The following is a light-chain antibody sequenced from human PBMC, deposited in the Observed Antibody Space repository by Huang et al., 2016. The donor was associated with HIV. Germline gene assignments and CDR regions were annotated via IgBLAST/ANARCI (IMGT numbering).Light chain of an antibody. V-gene: IGKV1-39*01. CDR3: QQTYIIPIT. CDR1: QSISSY. J-gene: IGKJ2*01. CDR2: AAS. Sequence: DIQMTQSPFSLSASVGDRVTITCRASQSISSYLNWYQQKPGKAPKILIYAASTLQSGIPSRFSGSGAGTDFTLTITSLQPEDFATYYWQQTYIIPITFGQGTKLEIK.